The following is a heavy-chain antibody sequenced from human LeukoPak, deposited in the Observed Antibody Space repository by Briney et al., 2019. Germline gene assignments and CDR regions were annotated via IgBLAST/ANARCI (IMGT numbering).Heavy chain of an antibody. D-gene: IGHD1-26*01. CDR2: IIPIFGTA. Sequence: APVKVSCKASGGTFSSYAISWVRQAPGQGLEWMGGIIPIFGTANYAQKFQGRVTITTDESTSTAYMELSSLRSEDTAVYYCARASTGGGAVTGHWFDPWGQGTLVTVSS. V-gene: IGHV1-69*05. CDR1: GGTFSSYA. J-gene: IGHJ5*02. CDR3: ARASTGGGAVTGHWFDP.